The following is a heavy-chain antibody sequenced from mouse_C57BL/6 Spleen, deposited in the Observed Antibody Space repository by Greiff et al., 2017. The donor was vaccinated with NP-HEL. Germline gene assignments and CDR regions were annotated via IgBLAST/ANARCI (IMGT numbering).Heavy chain of an antibody. D-gene: IGHD1-1*01. CDR3: ARDRYYGSSPFAY. J-gene: IGHJ3*01. CDR1: GYSITSGYY. Sequence: EVQLVESGPGLVKPSQSLSLTCSVTGYSITSGYYWNWIRQFPGNKLEWMGYISYDGSNNYNPSLKNRISITRDTSKNQFFLKLNSVTTEDTATYYCARDRYYGSSPFAYWGQGTLVTVSA. V-gene: IGHV3-6*01. CDR2: ISYDGSN.